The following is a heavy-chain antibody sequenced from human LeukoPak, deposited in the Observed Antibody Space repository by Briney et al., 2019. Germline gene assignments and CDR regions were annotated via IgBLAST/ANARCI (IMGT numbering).Heavy chain of an antibody. D-gene: IGHD3-3*01. CDR3: ARGEAGNYDFLSGYSTYYYYYYYMDV. CDR1: GYTFTSYY. CDR2: ISAYNGNT. J-gene: IGHJ6*03. V-gene: IGHV1-18*04. Sequence: GASVKVSCKASGYTFTSYYMHWARQAPGQGLEWMGWISAYNGNTNYAQKLQGRVTMTTDTSTSTAYMELRSLRSDDTAVYYCARGEAGNYDFLSGYSTYYYYYYYMDVWGKGTTVTVSS.